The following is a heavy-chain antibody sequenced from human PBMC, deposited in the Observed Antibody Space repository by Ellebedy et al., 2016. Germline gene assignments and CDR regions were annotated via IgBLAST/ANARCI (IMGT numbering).Heavy chain of an antibody. Sequence: SETLSLXXAVSGGSISSGGYSWSWIRQPPGKGLEWIGYIYHSGSTYYNPSLKSRVTISVDRSKNQFSLKLSSVTAADTAVYYCAREVVVTAIHDYWGQGTLVTVSS. CDR2: IYHSGST. V-gene: IGHV4-30-2*01. CDR1: GGSISSGGYS. D-gene: IGHD2-21*02. J-gene: IGHJ4*02. CDR3: AREVVVTAIHDY.